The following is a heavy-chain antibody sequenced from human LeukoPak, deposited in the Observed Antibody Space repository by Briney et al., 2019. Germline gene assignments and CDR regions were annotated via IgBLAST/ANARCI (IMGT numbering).Heavy chain of an antibody. CDR2: ISSSSTYI. CDR3: IAAAGTVFDY. D-gene: IGHD6-13*01. Sequence: GGSLRLSCAASGFTFSTYSMNWVRQAPGGGLEWVSSISSSSTYIYYPDSVKGRFTISRDNAKNSLYLQMNSLRAEDTAVYYCIAAAGTVFDYWGQGTLVTVSS. V-gene: IGHV3-21*01. CDR1: GFTFSTYS. J-gene: IGHJ4*02.